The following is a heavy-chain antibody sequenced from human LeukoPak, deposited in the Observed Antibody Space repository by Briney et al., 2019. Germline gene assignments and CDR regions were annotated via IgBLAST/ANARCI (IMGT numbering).Heavy chain of an antibody. CDR3: AKGYYDSSGYYFDD. V-gene: IGHV3-23*01. Sequence: GGSLRLSCAASGFTLSDYHMDWVRQAPGKGLEWVSTIVGSGATTYYADSVKGRFTISRDNSKNTLYLQMNSLRAEDTAVYYCAKGYYDSSGYYFDDWGQGTLVTVSS. CDR2: IVGSGATT. CDR1: GFTLSDYH. D-gene: IGHD3-22*01. J-gene: IGHJ4*02.